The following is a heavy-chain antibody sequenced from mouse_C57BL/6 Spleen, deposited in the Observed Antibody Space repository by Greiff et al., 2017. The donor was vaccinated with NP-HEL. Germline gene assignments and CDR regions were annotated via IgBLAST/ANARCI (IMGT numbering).Heavy chain of an antibody. CDR1: GFNIKDDY. CDR3: TLPVGSWG. J-gene: IGHJ2*01. Sequence: DVQLQQPGAELVRPGASVKLSCTASGFNIKDDYMHWVKQRPEQGLEWIGWIDPANGDTEYDPKFQGTATITADPSSNTAYLQLSSLTSEDTAVYYGTLPVGSWGWGQRATVSV. CDR2: IDPANGDT. D-gene: IGHD1-1*02. V-gene: IGHV14-4*01.